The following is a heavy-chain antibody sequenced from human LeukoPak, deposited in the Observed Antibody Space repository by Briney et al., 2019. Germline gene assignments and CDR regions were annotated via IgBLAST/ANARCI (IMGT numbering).Heavy chain of an antibody. V-gene: IGHV3-23*01. CDR3: TTGAGDGYNIHDY. J-gene: IGHJ4*02. Sequence: GGSLRLSCAASGFIFSSYAMNWVRQAPGKGLEWVSRISGADDSADYADSVKGRFTISRDNSKDTLFLQMNNLRAEDTAVYYCTTGAGDGYNIHDYWGQGTLVTVSS. CDR1: GFIFSSYA. D-gene: IGHD5-24*01. CDR2: ISGADDSA.